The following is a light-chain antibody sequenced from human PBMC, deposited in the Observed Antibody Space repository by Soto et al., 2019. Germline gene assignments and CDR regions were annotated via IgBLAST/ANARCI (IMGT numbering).Light chain of an antibody. J-gene: IGKJ1*01. Sequence: EIVMAQSPATLSVSPGESVTLSCRASHNIHRYLAWYQQKAGQVPRLLISGASTRATGISARFSGSGSETEFTLTISSLQSEDFAVYYCQQYNNWPLTFGQGTKVEIK. V-gene: IGKV3-15*01. CDR3: QQYNNWPLT. CDR2: GAS. CDR1: HNIHRY.